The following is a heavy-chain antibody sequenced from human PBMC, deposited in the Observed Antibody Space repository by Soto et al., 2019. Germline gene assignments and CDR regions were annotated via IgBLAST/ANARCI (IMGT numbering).Heavy chain of an antibody. V-gene: IGHV4-31*03. CDR3: AREYGDSLGYYYGMDV. Sequence: PSETLSLTCTVSGGSISSGGYYWSWIRQHPGKGLEWIGYIYYSGSTYYNPSLKSRVTISVDTSKNQFSLKLSSVTAADTAVYYCAREYGDSLGYYYGMDVWGQGTTVTVSS. CDR1: GGSISSGGYY. J-gene: IGHJ6*02. D-gene: IGHD4-17*01. CDR2: IYYSGST.